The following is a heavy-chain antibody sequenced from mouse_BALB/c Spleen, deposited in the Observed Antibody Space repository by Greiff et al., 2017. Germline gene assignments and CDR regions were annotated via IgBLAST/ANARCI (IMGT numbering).Heavy chain of an antibody. J-gene: IGHJ2*01. Sequence: EVQLQESGPGLVKPSQSLSLTCSVTGYSITSGYYWNWIRQFPGNKLEWMGYISYDGSNNYNPSLKNRISITRDTSKNQFFLKLNSVTTEDTATYYRARGGNYGVDYWGQGTTLTVSS. CDR2: ISYDGSN. CDR3: ARGGNYGVDY. V-gene: IGHV3-6*02. CDR1: GYSITSGYY. D-gene: IGHD2-1*01.